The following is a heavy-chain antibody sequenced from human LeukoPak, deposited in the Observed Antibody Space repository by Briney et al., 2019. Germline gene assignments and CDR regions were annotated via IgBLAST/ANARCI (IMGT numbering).Heavy chain of an antibody. CDR2: IYYSGST. CDR3: ARVSRYYSSGSYYWFDP. D-gene: IGHD3-10*01. V-gene: IGHV4-59*01. J-gene: IGHJ5*02. Sequence: ASETLSLTCTVSGGSISSYYWSWIRQPPGKGLGWIGSIYYSGSTNYNPSLKRRVTISVDPSKNQFSLKLSSVTAADTAVYYCARVSRYYSSGSYYWFDPWGQGTLVTVSS. CDR1: GGSISSYY.